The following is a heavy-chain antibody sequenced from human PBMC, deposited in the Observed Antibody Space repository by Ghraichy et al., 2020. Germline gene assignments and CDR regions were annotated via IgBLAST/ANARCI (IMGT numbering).Heavy chain of an antibody. V-gene: IGHV4-61*02. CDR1: GGSISSGSYY. Sequence: SETLSLTCIVSGGSISSGSYYWSWIRQPAGKGLEWIGRISTRGSTNYSPSLKSRVTISADTSKNQFSLKLTSVTAADTAVYYCATWDYYDSSGFSFGLWGRGTLVTVSS. CDR2: ISTRGST. J-gene: IGHJ2*01. CDR3: ATWDYYDSSGFSFGL. D-gene: IGHD3-22*01.